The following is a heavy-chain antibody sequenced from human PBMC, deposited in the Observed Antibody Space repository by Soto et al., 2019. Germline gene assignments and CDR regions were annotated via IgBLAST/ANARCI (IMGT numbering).Heavy chain of an antibody. CDR2: IYYSGST. D-gene: IGHD4-4*01. CDR1: GGSINSYY. CDR3: ARHSNRNYGLYYFDY. V-gene: IGHV4-59*08. J-gene: IGHJ4*02. Sequence: PSETLSLTCTVSGGSINSYYWSWIRQPPGKGLEWIGYIYYSGSTNYNPSLKSRVTISVDTSKNQFSLKVSSATAADTAVYYCARHSNRNYGLYYFDYWGLGALVTVSS.